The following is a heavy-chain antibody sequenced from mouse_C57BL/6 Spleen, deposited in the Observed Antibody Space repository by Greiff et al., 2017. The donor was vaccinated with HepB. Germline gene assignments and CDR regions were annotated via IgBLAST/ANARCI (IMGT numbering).Heavy chain of an antibody. CDR3: AYGGFDY. CDR1: GFTFSDYG. V-gene: IGHV5-17*01. D-gene: IGHD1-1*02. J-gene: IGHJ2*01. CDR2: ISSGSSTI. Sequence: EVKLMESGGGLVKPGGSLKLSCAASGFTFSDYGMHWVRQAPEKGLEWVAYISSGSSTIYYADTVKGRFTISRDNAKNTLFLQMTSLRSEDTAMYYCAYGGFDYWGQGTTLTVSS.